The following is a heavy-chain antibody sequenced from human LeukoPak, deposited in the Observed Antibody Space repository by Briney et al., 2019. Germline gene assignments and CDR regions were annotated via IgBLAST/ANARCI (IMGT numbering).Heavy chain of an antibody. D-gene: IGHD3-16*01. V-gene: IGHV3-20*04. CDR1: GFKFDDYG. CDR2: INWNGGSR. Sequence: GGSLRLSCAASGFKFDDYGMSWVRQVPGKGLEWVSGINWNGGSRGYADSVKGRFTISRDNAKNSLYLQMNGLGAEDTAVYYCARELNGYGYYFFDYWGPGTLVTVSS. J-gene: IGHJ4*02. CDR3: ARELNGYGYYFFDY.